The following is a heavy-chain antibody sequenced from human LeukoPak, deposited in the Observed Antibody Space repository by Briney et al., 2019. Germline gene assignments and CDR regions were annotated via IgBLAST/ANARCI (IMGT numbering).Heavy chain of an antibody. CDR2: IYHSGST. Sequence: SETLSLTCAVSGGSISSSNWWSWVRQPPGKGLEWIGEIYHSGSTNYNPSLKSRVTISVDKSKNQFSLKLSSVTAADTAVYYCARQLAGTPWDFDYWGQGTLVTVSS. CDR3: ARQLAGTPWDFDY. J-gene: IGHJ4*02. V-gene: IGHV4-4*02. D-gene: IGHD6-19*01. CDR1: GGSISSSNW.